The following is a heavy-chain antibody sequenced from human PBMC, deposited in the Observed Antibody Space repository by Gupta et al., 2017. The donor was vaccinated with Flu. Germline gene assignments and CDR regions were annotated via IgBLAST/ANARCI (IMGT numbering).Heavy chain of an antibody. CDR2: ISSSSSYI. Sequence: EVQLVESGGGLVKPGGSLRLSCAASGFTFSSYSMNWVREAPGKGLEWVSSISSSSSYIYYADSVKGRFTISRDNAKNSLYLQMNSLRAEDTAVYYCARENTPGHIVVVTAMDYWGQGTLVTVSS. J-gene: IGHJ4*02. CDR3: ARENTPGHIVVVTAMDY. V-gene: IGHV3-21*01. D-gene: IGHD2-21*02. CDR1: GFTFSSYS.